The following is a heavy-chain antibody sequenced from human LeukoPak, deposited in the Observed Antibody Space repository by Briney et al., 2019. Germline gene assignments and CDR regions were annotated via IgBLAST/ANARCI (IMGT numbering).Heavy chain of an antibody. CDR2: VYSSGVG. V-gene: IGHV4-4*07. J-gene: IGHJ4*02. CDR1: GGSITGYY. CDR3: AREEFLHEIDSSGYFVY. D-gene: IGHD3-22*01. Sequence: PSETLSLTCTVSGGSITGYYWNWIRQPAGQGLEWLGRVYSSGVGNYNPSLTSRVTMSVDTSKNQFSLKLTSLTAAATAVYYCAREEFLHEIDSSGYFVYWGQGTLVTVSS.